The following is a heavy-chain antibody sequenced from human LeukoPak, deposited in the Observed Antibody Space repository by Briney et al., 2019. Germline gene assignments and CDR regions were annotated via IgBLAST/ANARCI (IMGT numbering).Heavy chain of an antibody. CDR1: GFTFSSYS. V-gene: IGHV3-21*01. Sequence: GGSLRLSCAASGFTFSSYSVNWVRQAPGKGLEWVSSISSSSSYIYYADSVKGRFTISRDNAKNSLYLQMNSLRAEDTAVYYCARDLRYSSGWYFDAFDIWGQGTMVTVSS. CDR3: ARDLRYSSGWYFDAFDI. CDR2: ISSSSSYI. J-gene: IGHJ3*02. D-gene: IGHD6-19*01.